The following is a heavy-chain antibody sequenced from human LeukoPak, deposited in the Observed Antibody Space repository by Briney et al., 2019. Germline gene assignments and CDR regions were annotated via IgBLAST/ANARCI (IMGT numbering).Heavy chain of an antibody. D-gene: IGHD1-26*01. CDR2: ISYDGSNK. Sequence: GGSLRLSCAASGFTFSSYGMHWVRQAPGKGLEWVAVISYDGSNKYYADSVKGRFTISRDNAKNSLYLQMNSLRADDTAVYYCARSVGATLDYWGQGTLVSVSS. J-gene: IGHJ4*02. CDR1: GFTFSSYG. CDR3: ARSVGATLDY. V-gene: IGHV3-30*03.